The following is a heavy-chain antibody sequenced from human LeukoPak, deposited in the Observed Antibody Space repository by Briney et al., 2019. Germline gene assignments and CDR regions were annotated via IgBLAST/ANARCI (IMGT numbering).Heavy chain of an antibody. D-gene: IGHD3-16*02. V-gene: IGHV4-39*01. CDR1: GGSISSSSDY. J-gene: IGHJ1*01. CDR3: VAAHSSYRRYEDQH. Sequence: SEILPLTCSVSGGSISSSSDYWGWIRQPPGQGLEWIGTMSYSGTTFYNPSLKSRVTMSVDTSKNQFSLNLRSVTAADTAVYYCVAAHSSYRRYEDQHWGQGTLVTV. CDR2: MSYSGTT.